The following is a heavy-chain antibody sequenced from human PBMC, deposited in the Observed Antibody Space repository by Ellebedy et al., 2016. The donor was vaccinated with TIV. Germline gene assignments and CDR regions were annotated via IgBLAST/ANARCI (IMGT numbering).Heavy chain of an antibody. CDR1: GFTFSSYA. V-gene: IGHV3-23*01. D-gene: IGHD5-18*01. CDR3: AKDRTPGDGYWVFDN. J-gene: IGHJ4*02. CDR2: ISNTGSMT. Sequence: GESLKISCAASGFTFSSYAMSWVRQAPGKGLEWVSTISNTGSMTYYADSVKGRFTISRDNSKRTVDLQMNSLRAEDTAVYFCAKDRTPGDGYWVFDNWGQGTLVSVSS.